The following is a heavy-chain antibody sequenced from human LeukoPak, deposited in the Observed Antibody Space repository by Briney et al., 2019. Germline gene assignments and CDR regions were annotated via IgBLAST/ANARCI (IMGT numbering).Heavy chain of an antibody. CDR3: AKKTPGIHPFDS. CDR2: VGTDSDT. D-gene: IGHD6-13*01. CDR1: GFTFRTSA. J-gene: IGHJ4*02. V-gene: IGHV3-23*01. Sequence: GGSLRLSCAASGFTFRTSAFSWVRQSPGRGLEWVSTVGTDSDTYYADSVKGRFTISRDNSKNTVYLQMTGLRVDDTAVYYCAKKTPGIHPFDSWGQGTLVTVSP.